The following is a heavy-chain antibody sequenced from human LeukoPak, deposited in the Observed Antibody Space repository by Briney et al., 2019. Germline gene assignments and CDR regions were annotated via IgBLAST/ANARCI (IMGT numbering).Heavy chain of an antibody. J-gene: IGHJ6*02. CDR1: GGSISSSSYY. CDR3: ARQKPTSYYGNYGWDYYYGLDV. Sequence: PSETLSLTCTVSGGSISSSSYYWGWIRQPPGKGLEWIGSIYYSGSTYYNPSLKSRVTISVDTSKNQFSLKLSSVTAADTAVYYCARQKPTSYYGNYGWDYYYGLDVGGQGPRVTVPS. D-gene: IGHD4-11*01. CDR2: IYYSGST. V-gene: IGHV4-39*01.